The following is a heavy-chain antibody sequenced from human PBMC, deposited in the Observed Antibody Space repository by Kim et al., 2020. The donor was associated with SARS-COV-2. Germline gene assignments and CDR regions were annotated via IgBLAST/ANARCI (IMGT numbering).Heavy chain of an antibody. V-gene: IGHV4-4*02. Sequence: SLKSRVTISVDKSKNQFSLKLSSVTAADTAVYYCAREEVGATGAVADYWGQGTLVTVSS. CDR3: AREEVGATGAVADY. D-gene: IGHD1-26*01. J-gene: IGHJ4*02.